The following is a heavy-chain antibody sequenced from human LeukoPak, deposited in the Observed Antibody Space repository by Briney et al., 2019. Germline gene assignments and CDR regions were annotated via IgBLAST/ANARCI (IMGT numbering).Heavy chain of an antibody. J-gene: IGHJ4*02. D-gene: IGHD6-6*01. CDR2: IYYSGST. CDR1: GGSISSYY. CDR3: ARTKRGIAARLRGINYYFDY. Sequence: PSETLSLTCTVSGGSISSYYWSWIRQPPGKGLEWIGYIYYSGSTNYNPSLKSRVTISVDTFKNQFSLKLSSVTAADTAVYYCARTKRGIAARLRGINYYFDYWGQGTLVTVSS. V-gene: IGHV4-59*01.